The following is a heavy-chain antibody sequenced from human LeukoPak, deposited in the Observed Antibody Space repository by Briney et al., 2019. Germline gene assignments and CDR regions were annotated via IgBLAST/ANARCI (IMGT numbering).Heavy chain of an antibody. J-gene: IGHJ4*02. CDR1: GGSISSSSYY. D-gene: IGHD1-26*01. CDR3: ARQGVGATGGFDY. V-gene: IGHV4-39*01. Sequence: SETLSLTCTVSGGSISSSSYYWGWIRQPPGKGLEWIGSIYYSGSTYYNPSLKSRVTISVDTSKNQFSLKLSSVTAADTAVYYCARQGVGATGGFDYWGQGTLVTVSS. CDR2: IYYSGST.